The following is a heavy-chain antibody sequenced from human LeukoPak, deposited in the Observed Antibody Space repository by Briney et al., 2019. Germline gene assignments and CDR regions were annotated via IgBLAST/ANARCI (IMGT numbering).Heavy chain of an antibody. CDR1: GGSISSSNW. CDR3: ARGGCADCSGGGDAFDI. Sequence: TSETLSLTCAVSGGSISSSNWWSWVRQPPGKGLEWIGEIYHSGSTNYNPSLKSRVTISVDKSKNQFSLKLSSVTAADTAVYYCARGGCADCSGGGDAFDIWGQGTMVTVSS. V-gene: IGHV4-4*02. CDR2: IYHSGST. J-gene: IGHJ3*02. D-gene: IGHD2-15*01.